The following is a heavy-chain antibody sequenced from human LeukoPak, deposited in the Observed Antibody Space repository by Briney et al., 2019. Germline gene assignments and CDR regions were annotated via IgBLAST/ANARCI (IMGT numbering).Heavy chain of an antibody. CDR2: INPSGGST. D-gene: IGHD5-18*01. V-gene: IGHV1-46*01. CDR1: GYTFTSYY. J-gene: IGHJ5*02. CDR3: ARVMIQLSGGPASWFDP. Sequence: ASVKVSCKASGYTFTSYYMHWVRQAPGQGLEWMGIINPSGGSTSYAQKFQGRVTMTRDTSTSTVYMELSSLRSEDTAVYYCARVMIQLSGGPASWFDPWGQGTLVTVSS.